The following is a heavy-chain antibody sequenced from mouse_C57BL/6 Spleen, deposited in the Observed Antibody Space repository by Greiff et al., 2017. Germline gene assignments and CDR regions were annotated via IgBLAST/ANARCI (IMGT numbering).Heavy chain of an antibody. D-gene: IGHD2-5*01. CDR1: GYSFTGYY. J-gene: IGHJ2*01. CDR2: INPSTGGT. V-gene: IGHV1-42*01. CDR3: ARYYSNYFDY. Sequence: EVKLVESGPELVKPGASVKISCKASGYSFTGYYMNWVKQSPEKSLEWIGEINPSTGGTTYNQKFKAKATLTVDKSSSTAYMQLKSLTSEDSAVYYCARYYSNYFDYWGQGTTLTVSS.